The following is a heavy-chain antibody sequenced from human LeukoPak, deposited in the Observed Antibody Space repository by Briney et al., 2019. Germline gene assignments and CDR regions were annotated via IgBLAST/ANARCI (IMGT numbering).Heavy chain of an antibody. V-gene: IGHV4-59*08. D-gene: IGHD3-22*01. CDR1: AGSFSQRH. CDR2: FYYDERA. Sequence: SETLSLTCTFSAGSFSQRHWSWIRQAPGKGLECIGNFYYDERANYNPSLKSRVTISVDSSTNKFSMKLTSVTAADTAVYYCARLAYYYDRSGPADWYFDLWGRGTRVTVSS. CDR3: ARLAYYYDRSGPADWYFDL. J-gene: IGHJ2*01.